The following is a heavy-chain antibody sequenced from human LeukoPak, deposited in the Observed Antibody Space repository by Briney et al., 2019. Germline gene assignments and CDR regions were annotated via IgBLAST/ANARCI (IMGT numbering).Heavy chain of an antibody. V-gene: IGHV4-4*07. D-gene: IGHD1-26*01. Sequence: PSETLSLTCTVSGGSISSYYWSWIRQPAGKGLEWIGRIYTSGSTNYNPSLKSRVTMSVDTSKNQFSLKLSSVTAADTAVYYCAREGAGLPPYYYYYGMDVWGQGTTVTVSS. J-gene: IGHJ6*02. CDR2: IYTSGST. CDR1: GGSISSYY. CDR3: AREGAGLPPYYYYYGMDV.